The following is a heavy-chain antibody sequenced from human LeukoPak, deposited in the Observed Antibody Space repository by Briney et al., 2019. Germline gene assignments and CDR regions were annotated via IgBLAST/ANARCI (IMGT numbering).Heavy chain of an antibody. CDR1: GYTFTSYG. Sequence: ASVKVSCKASGYTFTSYGISWVRQAPGQGLEWMGWISAYNGNTNYAQKLQGRVTMTTDTSTSTAYMELRSLRSDDTAVYYCARRTGGGNGWPPNDYWGQGTLVTVSS. V-gene: IGHV1-18*01. CDR3: ARRTGGGNGWPPNDY. D-gene: IGHD6-19*01. CDR2: ISAYNGNT. J-gene: IGHJ4*02.